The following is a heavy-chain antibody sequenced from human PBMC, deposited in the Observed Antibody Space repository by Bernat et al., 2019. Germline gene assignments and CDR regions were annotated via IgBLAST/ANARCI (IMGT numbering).Heavy chain of an antibody. CDR1: GFSFSNAW. Sequence: EVQLVESGGGLVKPGGSLRLSCAASGFSFSNAWMSWVRQAPGKGLEWVGRIKRKNDGGTTDYAAPVNGRFTISSDDAKTTLYLQMNSLKTEDTAVYYWTTGYCSNGVCYTYFDHWGQGTLVTVSS. CDR3: TTGYCSNGVCYTYFDH. CDR2: IKRKNDGGTT. D-gene: IGHD2-8*01. J-gene: IGHJ4*02. V-gene: IGHV3-15*01.